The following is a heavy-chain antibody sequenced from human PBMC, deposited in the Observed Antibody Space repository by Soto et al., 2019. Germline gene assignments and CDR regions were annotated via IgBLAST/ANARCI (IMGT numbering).Heavy chain of an antibody. CDR1: GVSFSSASYY. D-gene: IGHD6-13*01. V-gene: IGHV4-39*07. CDR3: ARLNGRQQLVDDAISFNVDV. Sequence: PSETLSLTCTVSGVSFSSASYYWGWIRQPPGKGLEWIGNINYSGSTNYNPSLKSRVTISVDTSKNQFSLKLSFVTAADTAVYYCARLNGRQQLVDDAISFNVDVWGQGTTVTVSS. J-gene: IGHJ6*02. CDR2: INYSGST.